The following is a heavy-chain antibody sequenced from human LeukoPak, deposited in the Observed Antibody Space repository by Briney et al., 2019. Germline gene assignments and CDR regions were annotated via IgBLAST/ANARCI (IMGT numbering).Heavy chain of an antibody. V-gene: IGHV1-69*04. CDR3: ARATSYGDYVEVHY. D-gene: IGHD4-17*01. J-gene: IGHJ4*02. CDR2: IIPILGIA. CDR1: GGTFSSYA. Sequence: ASVKVSCKASGGTFSSYAISWVRQAPGQGLEWMGRIIPILGIANYAQKFQGRVTITADNSTSTAYMELSSLRSEDTAVYYCARATSYGDYVEVHYWGQGTLVTVSS.